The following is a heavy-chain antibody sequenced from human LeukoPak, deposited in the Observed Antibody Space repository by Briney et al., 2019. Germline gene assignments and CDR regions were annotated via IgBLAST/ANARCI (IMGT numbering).Heavy chain of an antibody. V-gene: IGHV3-23*01. D-gene: IGHD2-15*01. CDR2: ITDTGGST. CDR3: ARCSGDTCYSKPPDY. CDR1: GFRFRDYG. Sequence: GGSLRLSCATSGFRFRDYGMSWVRQAPGKGLEWVSAITDTGGSTYYTAPVKGRFTISRDNYENTVFLQMSSLRAEDKDIYFCARCSGDTCYSKPPDYWGQGTLVTVSS. J-gene: IGHJ4*02.